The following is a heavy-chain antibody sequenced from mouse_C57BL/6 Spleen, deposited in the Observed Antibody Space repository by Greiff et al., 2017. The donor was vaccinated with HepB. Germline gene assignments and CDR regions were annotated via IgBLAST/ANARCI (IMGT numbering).Heavy chain of an antibody. Sequence: QVQLQQSGPELVKPGASVKISCKASGYAFRSSWMNWVKQRPGKGLEWIGRIYPGDGDTNYNGKFEGKATLTADKSSSTAYMQLSSLTSEDSAVYFCASAGLRDWYFDVWGTGTTVTVSS. V-gene: IGHV1-82*01. CDR3: ASAGLRDWYFDV. CDR2: IYPGDGDT. CDR1: GYAFRSSW. D-gene: IGHD2-4*01. J-gene: IGHJ1*03.